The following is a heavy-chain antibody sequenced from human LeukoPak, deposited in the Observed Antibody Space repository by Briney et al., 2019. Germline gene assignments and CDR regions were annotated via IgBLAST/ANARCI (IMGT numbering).Heavy chain of an antibody. CDR3: ARGWGRYFDSSGYSDY. D-gene: IGHD3-22*01. V-gene: IGHV1-18*04. J-gene: IGHJ4*02. CDR1: GYTFTGYY. Sequence: ASVKVSCKASGYTFTGYYMHWVRQAPGQGLEWMGWISTYNGNTNYAQNLQGRVTMTTDTSTSTAYMELRSLRSDDTAFYYCARGWGRYFDSSGYSDYWGQGTLVTVSS. CDR2: ISTYNGNT.